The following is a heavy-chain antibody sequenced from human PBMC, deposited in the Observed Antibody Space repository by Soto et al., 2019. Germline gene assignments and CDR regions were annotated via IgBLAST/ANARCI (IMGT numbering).Heavy chain of an antibody. D-gene: IGHD2-2*01. CDR2: IIPILGIA. J-gene: IGHJ6*03. V-gene: IGHV1-69*08. Sequence: QVQLVQSGAEVKKPGSSVKVSCKASGGTFSSYTISWVRQAPGQGLEWMGRIIPILGIANYAQKFQGRVTITADKSTSTAYMELSSLRSADTAVYYCARERCSSTSCYLYYYYMDVWGKGTTVTVSS. CDR1: GGTFSSYT. CDR3: ARERCSSTSCYLYYYYMDV.